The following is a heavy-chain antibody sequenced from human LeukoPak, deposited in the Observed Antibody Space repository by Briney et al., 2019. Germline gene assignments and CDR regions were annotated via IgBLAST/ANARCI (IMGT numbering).Heavy chain of an antibody. J-gene: IGHJ6*03. CDR1: GYTFTSYD. Sequence: ASVKVSCKASGYTFTSYDINWVRQATGQGLEWMGWMNPNSGNTGYAQKFQGRVTITRNTSISTAYMELSSLRSEDTAGYYCARGQNDGSAGYYGSYYYYYYMDVWGKGTTVTVSS. D-gene: IGHD3-10*01. CDR2: MNPNSGNT. V-gene: IGHV1-8*03. CDR3: ARGQNDGSAGYYGSYYYYYYMDV.